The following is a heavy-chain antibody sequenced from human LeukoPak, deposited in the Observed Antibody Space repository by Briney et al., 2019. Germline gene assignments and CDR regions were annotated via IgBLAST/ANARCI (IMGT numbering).Heavy chain of an antibody. V-gene: IGHV1-18*01. CDR3: ARGEGNDFWSGLTNDY. D-gene: IGHD3-3*01. Sequence: ASVKVSCKASGYTFTSYGISWVRQAPGQGLEWMGWISAYNGNTNYAQKLQGRVTMTTDTSTSTAYMELRSLRSDDTAMYYCARGEGNDFWSGLTNDYWGQGTLVTVSS. J-gene: IGHJ4*02. CDR1: GYTFTSYG. CDR2: ISAYNGNT.